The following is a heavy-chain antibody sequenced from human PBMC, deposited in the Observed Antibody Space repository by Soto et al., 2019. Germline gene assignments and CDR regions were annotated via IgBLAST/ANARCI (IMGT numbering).Heavy chain of an antibody. V-gene: IGHV1-69*04. CDR1: GGTFNNYP. D-gene: IGHD1-1*01. CDR3: ARETNTWKGGIDY. J-gene: IGHJ4*02. Sequence: QVQLVQSGAEVKKPGSSVNVSCKASGGTFNNYPITWVRPAPGQGLEWMGRIIPVLGITNYAQKYQGRLTMTADNSTNTAYMGLSSLRSEDTAIYYCARETNTWKGGIDYWGQGTLVTVSS. CDR2: IIPVLGIT.